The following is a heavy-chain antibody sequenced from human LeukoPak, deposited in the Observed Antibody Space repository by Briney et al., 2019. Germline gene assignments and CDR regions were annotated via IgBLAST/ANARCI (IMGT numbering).Heavy chain of an antibody. J-gene: IGHJ4*02. Sequence: PSETLSLTCAVPGYSISSGYYWGWIRQPPGKGLEWIGSIYHSGSTYYNPSLKSRVTISVDTSKNQFSLKLSSVTAADTAVYYCARHPIRNYDFWSGYWGQGTLVTVSS. V-gene: IGHV4-38-2*01. CDR2: IYHSGST. CDR3: ARHPIRNYDFWSGY. D-gene: IGHD3-3*01. CDR1: GYSISSGYY.